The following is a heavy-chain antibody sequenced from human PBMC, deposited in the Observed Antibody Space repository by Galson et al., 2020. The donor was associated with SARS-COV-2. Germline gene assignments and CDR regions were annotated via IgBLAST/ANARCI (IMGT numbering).Heavy chain of an antibody. CDR3: ARLHYGEYAPEAFDI. CDR2: ISPRGGT. V-gene: IGHV4-30-2*01. J-gene: IGHJ3*02. D-gene: IGHD4-17*01. CDR1: GTSISSGSYS. Sequence: SETLSLTCAVSGTSISSGSYSWNWIRQPPGKGLEWIGYISPRGGTYYNPSLKSRVTNSGDRSKNQFSLRLSSVTAADTAVYYCARLHYGEYAPEAFDIWGPGTRVTVAS.